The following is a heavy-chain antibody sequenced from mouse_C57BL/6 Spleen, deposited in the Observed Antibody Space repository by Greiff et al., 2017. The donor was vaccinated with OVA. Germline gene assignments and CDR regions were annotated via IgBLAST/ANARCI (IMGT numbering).Heavy chain of an antibody. CDR3: ARYDGYYYAMDY. CDR2: INPGSGGT. CDR1: GYAFTNYL. Sequence: VQLQQSGAELVRPGTSVKVSCKASGYAFTNYLIEWVKQRPGQGLDWIGVINPGSGGTNYNEKFKGKATLTADKSSSTAYMQLSSLTSEDSAVYFCARYDGYYYAMDYWGQGTSVTVSS. D-gene: IGHD2-3*01. V-gene: IGHV1-54*01. J-gene: IGHJ4*01.